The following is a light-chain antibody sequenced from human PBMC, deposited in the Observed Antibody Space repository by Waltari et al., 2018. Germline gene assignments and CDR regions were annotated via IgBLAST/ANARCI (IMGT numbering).Light chain of an antibody. V-gene: IGKV1-9*01. CDR1: QGSNNY. J-gene: IGKJ4*01. CDR2: AAS. Sequence: DVQLTQSPSFLSASVGDRVTVTCRASQGSNNYLAWYQQKPGKAPKLLIYAASLLYTGVPSRFTGSGSGTEFTLTISSLQPEDFATYYCQQLNTYPQTFGGGTKVEIK. CDR3: QQLNTYPQT.